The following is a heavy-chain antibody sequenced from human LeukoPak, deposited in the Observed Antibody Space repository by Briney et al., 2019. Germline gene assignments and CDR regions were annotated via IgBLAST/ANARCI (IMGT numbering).Heavy chain of an antibody. CDR1: GYSISSGYY. CDR3: ARGAVTNYYYYYMDV. V-gene: IGHV4-38-2*02. J-gene: IGHJ6*03. Sequence: SETLSLTCTVSGYSISSGYYWGWIRQPPGKGLEWIGSIYHSGSTYYNPSLKGRVTISVDTSKNQFSPKLSSVTAADTAVYYCARGAVTNYYYYYMDVWGKGTTVTVSS. D-gene: IGHD4-11*01. CDR2: IYHSGST.